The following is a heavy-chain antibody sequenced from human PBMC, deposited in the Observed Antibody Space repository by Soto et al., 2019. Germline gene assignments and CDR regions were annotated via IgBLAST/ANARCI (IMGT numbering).Heavy chain of an antibody. D-gene: IGHD3-9*01. Sequence: QVQLQQWGAGLLKPSETLSLTCAVYGGSFSGYYWSWIRQPPGKGLEWIGEINHSGSTNYNPSLKSRVTISVETSKDQFSLKLSSVTAADTAVYYCARGPKYYDILTGYLTRGYYFDYWGQGTLVTVSS. CDR2: INHSGST. J-gene: IGHJ4*02. V-gene: IGHV4-34*01. CDR3: ARGPKYYDILTGYLTRGYYFDY. CDR1: GGSFSGYY.